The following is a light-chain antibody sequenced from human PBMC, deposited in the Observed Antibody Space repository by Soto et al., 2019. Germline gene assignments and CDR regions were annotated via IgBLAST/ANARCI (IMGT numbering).Light chain of an antibody. V-gene: IGLV1-40*01. J-gene: IGLJ1*01. CDR2: GNT. CDR3: QSYDSTLSARYV. Sequence: QSVLTQPPSVSGAPGQRFTISCTGSSSNIGANYDVHWYQHRPGTAPKLLIFGNTNRPSGVPDRFSGSKSGTSASLAITGLQAEDEGDYYCQSYDSTLSARYVFGTGTKVTVL. CDR1: SSNIGANYD.